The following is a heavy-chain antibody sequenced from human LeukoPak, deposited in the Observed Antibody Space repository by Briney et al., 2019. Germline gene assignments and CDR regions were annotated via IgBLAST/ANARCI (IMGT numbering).Heavy chain of an antibody. CDR3: ATIDLNGDNDF. J-gene: IGHJ4*02. CDR1: GFSFSSRSYF. Sequence: GGSLRLSCAGSGFSFSSRSYFMSWVRQPPGKGLEWVANINEDGSQKYYVDSVKGRFTISRDNAKNSLSLQMNSLRAEDTAIYYCATIDLNGDNDFWGQGALVTASS. V-gene: IGHV3-7*01. CDR2: INEDGSQK. D-gene: IGHD4-23*01.